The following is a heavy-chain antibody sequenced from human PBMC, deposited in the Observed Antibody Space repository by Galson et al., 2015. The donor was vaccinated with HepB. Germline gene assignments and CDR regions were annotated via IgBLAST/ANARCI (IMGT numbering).Heavy chain of an antibody. CDR2: ISSSSSYI. V-gene: IGHV3-21*01. CDR1: GFTFSSYS. J-gene: IGHJ3*02. Sequence: SLRLSCEASGFTFSSYSMNWVRQAPGKGLEWVSSISSSSSYIYYADSVKGRFTISRDNAKNSLYLQMNSLRAEDTAVYYCARDTEDCGGDCYTHDAFDIWGQGTMVTVSS. CDR3: ARDTEDCGGDCYTHDAFDI. D-gene: IGHD2-21*02.